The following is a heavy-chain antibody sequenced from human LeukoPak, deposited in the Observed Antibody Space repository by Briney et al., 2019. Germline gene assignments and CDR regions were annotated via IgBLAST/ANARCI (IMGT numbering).Heavy chain of an antibody. V-gene: IGHV4-4*07. Sequence: SETLSLTCTVSGDSLSSSYWSWIRQPAGQRLEWIGHIHTSGSTHYNPSLKSRLTMSVDTSKNQFSLNLTSVTAADTAVYYCARVEEQLGTTLYYYYYMDVWGKGTTVTVSS. CDR3: ARVEEQLGTTLYYYYYMDV. D-gene: IGHD6-13*01. J-gene: IGHJ6*03. CDR1: GDSLSSSY. CDR2: IHTSGST.